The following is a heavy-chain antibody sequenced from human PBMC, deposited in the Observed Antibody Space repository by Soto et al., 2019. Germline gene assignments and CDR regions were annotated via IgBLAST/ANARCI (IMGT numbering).Heavy chain of an antibody. CDR3: ASLHCTKGVCLIDY. Sequence: SETLSLTCAVYGGSFSGYYWSWIRQPPGKGLEWIGEINHSGSTNYNPSLKSRVTISVDTSKNQFSLKLSSVTAADTAVYYCASLHCTKGVCLIDYWGQGTLVTVSS. V-gene: IGHV4-34*01. CDR1: GGSFSGYY. CDR2: INHSGST. D-gene: IGHD2-8*01. J-gene: IGHJ4*02.